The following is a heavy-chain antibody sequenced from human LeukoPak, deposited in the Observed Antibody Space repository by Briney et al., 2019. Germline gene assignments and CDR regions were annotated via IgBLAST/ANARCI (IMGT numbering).Heavy chain of an antibody. CDR2: IRSKANSYAT. J-gene: IGHJ6*01. CDR1: GFTFSGSA. D-gene: IGHD3-3*01. CDR3: TGPGRWSGQPMDV. V-gene: IGHV3-73*01. Sequence: QPGGSLKLSCAASGFTFSGSAMHWVRQASGKGLEWVGRIRSKANSYATAYAASVKGRFTISRDNSKNTAYLQMNSMKTEDTAVDLCTGPGRWSGQPMDVWGKGTTVTVPS.